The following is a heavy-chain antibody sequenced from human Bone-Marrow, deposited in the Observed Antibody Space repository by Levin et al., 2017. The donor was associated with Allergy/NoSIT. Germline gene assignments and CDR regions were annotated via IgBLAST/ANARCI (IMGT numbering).Heavy chain of an antibody. Sequence: PGGSLRLSCAASGFTFSSFGMHWVRQAPGKGLEWVAVIWYDGSNKYYADSVKGRFTISRDNSKNTLYLQMNSLRAEDTAVYYCARLHYDYAHDYWGQGTLVTVSS. J-gene: IGHJ4*02. D-gene: IGHD4-17*01. CDR3: ARLHYDYAHDY. CDR2: IWYDGSNK. V-gene: IGHV3-33*01. CDR1: GFTFSSFG.